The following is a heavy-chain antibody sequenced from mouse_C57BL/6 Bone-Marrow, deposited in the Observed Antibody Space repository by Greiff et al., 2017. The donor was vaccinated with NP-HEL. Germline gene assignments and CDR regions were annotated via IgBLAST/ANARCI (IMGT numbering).Heavy chain of an antibody. V-gene: IGHV1-54*01. CDR2: INPGSGGT. CDR3: ARWATTDWYFDV. J-gene: IGHJ1*03. D-gene: IGHD1-1*01. CDR1: GYAFTNYL. Sequence: VQLQQSGAELVRPGTSVKVSCKASGYAFTNYLIEWVKQRPGQGLEWIGVINPGSGGTNYNEKFKGKATLTADKSSSTAYMQLSSLTSEDSAVYFCARWATTDWYFDVWGTGTTVTVSS.